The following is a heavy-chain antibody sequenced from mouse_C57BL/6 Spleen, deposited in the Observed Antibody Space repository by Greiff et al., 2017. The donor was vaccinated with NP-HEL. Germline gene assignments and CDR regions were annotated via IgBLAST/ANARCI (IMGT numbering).Heavy chain of an antibody. J-gene: IGHJ2*01. CDR1: GYAFTNYL. CDR2: INPGSGGT. V-gene: IGHV1-54*01. D-gene: IGHD1-1*01. CDR3: ARGRDYYGSVDY. Sequence: QVQLQQSGAELVRPGTSVKVSCKASGYAFTNYLIEWVKQRPGQGLEWIGVINPGSGGTNYNEKFKGKATLTADKSSSTAYMQLSSLTSEDSAVYFCARGRDYYGSVDYWGQGTTLTVSS.